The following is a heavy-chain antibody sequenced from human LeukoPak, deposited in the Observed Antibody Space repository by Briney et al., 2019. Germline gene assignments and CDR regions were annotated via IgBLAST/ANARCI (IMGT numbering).Heavy chain of an antibody. J-gene: IGHJ6*02. Sequence: SETLSLTCTVSGASIRSYYWSWIRQPPGKGLEWIGNIYYSRSTNYNPSLKSRVAISVDTSKNQFCLRLSSVTAADTAVYYCARAPAAGDYYGMDVWGQGTTVTVSS. D-gene: IGHD6-13*01. CDR3: ARAPAAGDYYGMDV. CDR2: IYYSRST. V-gene: IGHV4-59*01. CDR1: GASIRSYY.